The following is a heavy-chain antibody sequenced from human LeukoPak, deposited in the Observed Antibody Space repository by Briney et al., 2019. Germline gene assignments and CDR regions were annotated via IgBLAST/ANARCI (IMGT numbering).Heavy chain of an antibody. J-gene: IGHJ4*02. D-gene: IGHD6-13*01. CDR2: IYYSGTT. CDR1: GGSISSYY. CDR3: ARTSNSSPDY. Sequence: SETLSLTCTVSGGSISSYYWSWIRQPPGKGLEWIGYIYYSGTTNYNPSLKSRVTISVDTSKNQFSLQLNSVTPEDTAVYYCARTSNSSPDYWGQGTLVTVSS. V-gene: IGHV4-59*12.